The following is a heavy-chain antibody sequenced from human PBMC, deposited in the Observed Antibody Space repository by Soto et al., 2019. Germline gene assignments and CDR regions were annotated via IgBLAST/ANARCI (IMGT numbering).Heavy chain of an antibody. Sequence: SVKVSCKASGGTFNSDAITWVRQAPGQGLEWMGMIVPMFGKTNYAQRFQGRITITADDSMSTAYMEFSSLRSEDTAVYYCARGWATGRAIWFGYWGQGTLVTVSS. CDR3: ARGWATGRAIWFGY. D-gene: IGHD1-26*01. J-gene: IGHJ4*02. V-gene: IGHV1-69*13. CDR2: IVPMFGKT. CDR1: GGTFNSDA.